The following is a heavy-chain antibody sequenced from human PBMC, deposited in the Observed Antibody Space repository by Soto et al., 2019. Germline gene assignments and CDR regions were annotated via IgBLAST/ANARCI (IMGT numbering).Heavy chain of an antibody. Sequence: QVQLVESGGGVVQPGRSLRLSCAASGFTFSSYGMHWVRQAPGKGLEWVAVISYDGSNKYYADSVKGRFTISRDNSKNTLYLQMNSIRAEDTAVYYCAKDRGYSYGTAIDYWGQGTLVTVSS. J-gene: IGHJ4*02. V-gene: IGHV3-30*18. D-gene: IGHD5-18*01. CDR3: AKDRGYSYGTAIDY. CDR2: ISYDGSNK. CDR1: GFTFSSYG.